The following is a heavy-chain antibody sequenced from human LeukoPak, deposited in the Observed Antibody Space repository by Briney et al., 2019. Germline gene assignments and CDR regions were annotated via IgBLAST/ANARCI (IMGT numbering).Heavy chain of an antibody. J-gene: IGHJ5*02. Sequence: GSSEKVSCKGSGGTFSSYAISCVRRAPGQRLEWMVGIIPIFGTANYAQKFQGRVTITADESTSTAYMELSSLRSEDTAVYYCARARDCSSTSCYGVSWFDPWGQGTLVTVSS. CDR3: ARARDCSSTSCYGVSWFDP. CDR1: GGTFSSYA. V-gene: IGHV1-69*01. CDR2: IIPIFGTA. D-gene: IGHD2-2*01.